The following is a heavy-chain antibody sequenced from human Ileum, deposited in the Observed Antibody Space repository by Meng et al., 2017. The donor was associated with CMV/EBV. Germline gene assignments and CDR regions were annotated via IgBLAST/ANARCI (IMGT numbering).Heavy chain of an antibody. D-gene: IGHD1-26*01. Sequence: GESLKISCEASGFTLSSYEMNWVRQAPGKGLEWVSYISPNANYIYYADSVKGRFTISRDNAKNSLFLQMDSLRAEDTALYFCVRDGKLPAHNHDAFDIWGQGTMVTVSS. CDR3: VRDGKLPAHNHDAFDI. V-gene: IGHV3-48*03. CDR2: ISPNANYI. CDR1: GFTLSSYE. J-gene: IGHJ3*02.